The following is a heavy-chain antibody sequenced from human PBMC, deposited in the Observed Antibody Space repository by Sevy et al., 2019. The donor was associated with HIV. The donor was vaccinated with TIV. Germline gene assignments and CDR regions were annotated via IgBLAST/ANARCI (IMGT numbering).Heavy chain of an antibody. D-gene: IGHD1-26*01. CDR1: GGSISSYY. J-gene: IGHJ4*02. V-gene: IGHV4-59*01. CDR2: IYYSGST. CDR3: AREMGERGSYEGREYYFDY. Sequence: SETLSLTCTVSGGSISSYYWSWIRQPPGKGLEWIGYIYYSGSTNYNPSLKSRVTISVDTSKNQFSLKLSSVTAADTAVYYCAREMGERGSYEGREYYFDYWGQGTLVTVSS.